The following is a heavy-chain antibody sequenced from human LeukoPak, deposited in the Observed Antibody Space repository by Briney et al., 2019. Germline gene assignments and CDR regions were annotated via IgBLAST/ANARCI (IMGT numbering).Heavy chain of an antibody. V-gene: IGHV4-59*01. CDR1: GGSISSYY. J-gene: IGHJ4*02. Sequence: SSETLSLTRTVSGGSISSYYWSWIRQPPGKGLEWIGYIYYSGSTNYNPSLKSRVTISVDTSKNQFSLKLSSVTAADTAVYYCARVGDYVGYFDYWGQGTLVTVSS. CDR3: ARVGDYVGYFDY. D-gene: IGHD4-17*01. CDR2: IYYSGST.